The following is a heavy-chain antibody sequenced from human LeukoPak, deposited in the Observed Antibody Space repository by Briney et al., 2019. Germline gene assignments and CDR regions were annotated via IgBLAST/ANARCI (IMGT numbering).Heavy chain of an antibody. CDR3: ARDLACADNCYIFFDY. D-gene: IGHD2-21*01. J-gene: IGHJ4*02. V-gene: IGHV1-18*04. CDR1: AYDFTGYH. Sequence: GASVKVSCKVVAYDFTGYHIHWVRLAPGQGLEWMGWINYDGSTRYAQKLQGRVTMTTDTSTSTAYMELRSLRSDDTAVYYCARDLACADNCYIFFDYWGQGTLVTVSS. CDR2: INYDGST.